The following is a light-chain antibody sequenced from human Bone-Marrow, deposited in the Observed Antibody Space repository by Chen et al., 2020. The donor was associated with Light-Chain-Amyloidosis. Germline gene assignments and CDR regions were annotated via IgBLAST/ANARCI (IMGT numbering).Light chain of an antibody. V-gene: IGKV3-15*01. CDR3: QHYNNWPFT. J-gene: IGKJ3*01. CDR1: QSVYTN. Sequence: TQSPGTLSLSPGETATLSCRTSQSVYTNLAWYQHKPGQAPRLLIYDASTRAAGIPGRFSGSRSGVDFTLTISNIQSEDSAVYYCQHYNNWPFTFGLGTTVNIK. CDR2: DAS.